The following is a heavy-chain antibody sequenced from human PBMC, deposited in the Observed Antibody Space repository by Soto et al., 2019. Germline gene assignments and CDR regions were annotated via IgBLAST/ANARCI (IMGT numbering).Heavy chain of an antibody. D-gene: IGHD6-25*01. CDR2: ISDSGNK. Sequence: WSLRISCAASGFTFSSYAMSWVRRAPGKGLEWVSTISDSGNKYYADSVKGRFTISRDNSKNTLYLQMNSLRAEDTAVYYCARTIIAANIFDYWGQGTPVTVSS. J-gene: IGHJ4*02. CDR1: GFTFSSYA. V-gene: IGHV3-23*01. CDR3: ARTIIAANIFDY.